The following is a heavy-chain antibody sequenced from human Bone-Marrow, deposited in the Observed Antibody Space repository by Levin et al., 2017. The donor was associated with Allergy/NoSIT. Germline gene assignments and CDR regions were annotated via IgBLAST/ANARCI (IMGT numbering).Heavy chain of an antibody. V-gene: IGHV3-21*01. CDR1: GFSLATYT. Sequence: GGSLRLSCEASGFSLATYTMNWVRQAPGKGLEWVSSISRSGSYIYYADSVKGRFTVSRDNAKNSLFLQMNSLRAEDTAVYYSARDASGSYDNWFDPWGQGTRVTVSS. CDR3: ARDASGSYDNWFDP. D-gene: IGHD3-10*01. J-gene: IGHJ5*02. CDR2: ISRSGSYI.